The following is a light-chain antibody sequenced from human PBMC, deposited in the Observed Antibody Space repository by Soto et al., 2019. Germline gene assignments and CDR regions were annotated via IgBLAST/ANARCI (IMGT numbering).Light chain of an antibody. CDR1: QTISSW. CDR2: KAS. V-gene: IGKV1-5*03. Sequence: DIQMTQSPSTLSGSVGDRVTITSRASQTISSWFSCYQQKPGKAPKLLIYKASTLKIGVPSRFSGSGSGTEFTLTISSPQPDDFATYYCQHYNSYSEAFGQGTKVDIK. CDR3: QHYNSYSEA. J-gene: IGKJ1*01.